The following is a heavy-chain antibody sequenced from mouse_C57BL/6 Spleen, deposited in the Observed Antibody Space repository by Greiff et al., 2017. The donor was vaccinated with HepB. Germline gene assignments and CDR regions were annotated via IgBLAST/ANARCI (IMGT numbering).Heavy chain of an antibody. V-gene: IGHV1-54*01. CDR1: GYAFTNYL. CDR3: ASRAVDWYFDV. D-gene: IGHD3-1*01. J-gene: IGHJ1*03. CDR2: INPGSGGT. Sequence: VQLQQSGAELVRPGTSVKVSCKASGYAFTNYLIEWVKQRPGQGLEWIGVINPGSGGTNYNEKFKGKATLTADKSSSTAYMQLSSLTSEDSAVYFCASRAVDWYFDVWGTGTTVTVSS.